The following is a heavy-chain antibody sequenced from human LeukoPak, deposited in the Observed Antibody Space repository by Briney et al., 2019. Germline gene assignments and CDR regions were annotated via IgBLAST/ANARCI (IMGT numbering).Heavy chain of an antibody. CDR3: ARDQGWFDP. J-gene: IGHJ5*02. CDR1: GFTFSSYE. CDR2: ISSSGSTI. Sequence: GGSLRLSCAASGFTFSSYEMNWVRQAPGKGLEWVSYISSSGSTIYYADSVKGRFTISRDNAKNSLYLQMNSLRAEDTALYYCARDQGWFDPWGQGTLVTVSS. V-gene: IGHV3-48*03.